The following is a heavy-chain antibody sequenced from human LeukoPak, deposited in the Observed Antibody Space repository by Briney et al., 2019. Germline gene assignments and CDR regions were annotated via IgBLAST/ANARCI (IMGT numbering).Heavy chain of an antibody. CDR1: GFTFSDYY. J-gene: IGHJ6*03. CDR3: ARDPYSGNYGNYYYYYMDV. D-gene: IGHD1-26*01. CDR2: ISSSGSTI. Sequence: GGSLRLSCAASGFTFSDYYMSWIRQAPGKGLEWVSYISSSGSTIYYADSVKGRFTISRDNAKNSLYLQMNSLGPDDTAVYYCARDPYSGNYGNYYYYYMDVWGKGTTVTISS. V-gene: IGHV3-11*04.